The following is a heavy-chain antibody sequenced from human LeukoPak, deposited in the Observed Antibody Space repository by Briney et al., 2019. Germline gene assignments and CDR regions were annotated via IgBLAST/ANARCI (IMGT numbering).Heavy chain of an antibody. CDR3: AREITLTGYKFGLGFNY. CDR2: IYYSGAT. V-gene: IGHV4-59*01. CDR1: GGSISSYY. J-gene: IGHJ4*02. Sequence: SETLSLTCTVSGGSISSYYWSWIRQSPEMGLEWIGSIYYSGATDYNPSLKSRVTISADTSNNQFSLGLRSVTAADTAVYYCAREITLTGYKFGLGFNYWGQGTLVTVSS. D-gene: IGHD5-12*01.